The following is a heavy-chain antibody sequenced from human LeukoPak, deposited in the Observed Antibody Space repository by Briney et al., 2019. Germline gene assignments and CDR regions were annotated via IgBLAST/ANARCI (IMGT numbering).Heavy chain of an antibody. CDR3: ARARPADYMDV. CDR1: GFTVSANY. J-gene: IGHJ6*03. V-gene: IGHV3-53*01. CDR2: IYTSSNT. Sequence: GGSLRLSCAASGFTVSANYMNWVRQAPGKGLEWVSAIYTSSNTSYADSVEGRFTISTDHSKNTLYLQMNGLRAEDTAVYYCARARPADYMDVWGTGATVTVSS.